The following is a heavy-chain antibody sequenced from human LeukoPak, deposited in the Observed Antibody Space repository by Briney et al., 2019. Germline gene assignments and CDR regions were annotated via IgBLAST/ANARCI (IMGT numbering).Heavy chain of an antibody. J-gene: IGHJ4*02. D-gene: IGHD2-21*01. CDR3: AKRLASTSKCFDY. V-gene: IGHV3-23*01. Sequence: PGGSLRLSFADSAITFRSCYMSWVRQAPGKGLEWVSAISSSGSSTFYVDAVKGRFTISRDNSKNTLYLQMNGLRAEDTAVYYCAKRLASTSKCFDYWGQGTLVTVSS. CDR2: ISSSGSST. CDR1: AITFRSCY.